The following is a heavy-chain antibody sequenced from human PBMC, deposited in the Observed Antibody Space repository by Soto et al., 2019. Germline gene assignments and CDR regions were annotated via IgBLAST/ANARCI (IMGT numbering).Heavy chain of an antibody. V-gene: IGHV3-48*02. J-gene: IGHJ5*02. CDR1: GFTFSSYS. CDR2: ISSSSSTI. D-gene: IGHD4-17*01. CDR3: ARGNYGDYLNWFDP. Sequence: EVQLVESGGGLVQPGGSLRLSCAASGFTFSSYSMNWVRQAPGKGLEWVSYISSSSSTIYYADSVKGRFTISRDNAKNSLYLQMNSLRDEDTAVYYCARGNYGDYLNWFDPWGQGTLVTVSS.